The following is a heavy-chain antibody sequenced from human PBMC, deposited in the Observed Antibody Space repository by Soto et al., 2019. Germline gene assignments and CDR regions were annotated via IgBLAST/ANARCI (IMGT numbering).Heavy chain of an antibody. CDR3: ARAYSDAFDI. CDR1: GFKFSAYY. CDR2: ISSSVTGI. V-gene: IGHV3-11*01. Sequence: WGSLRLSCAASGFKFSAYYMICIRQAAGKGLEWVAYISSSVTGIYYPDSVKGRFTISRDNAKNSLFLQMSSLRAEDTAVYYGARAYSDAFDIWGQGTMVTVSS. D-gene: IGHD2-15*01. J-gene: IGHJ3*02.